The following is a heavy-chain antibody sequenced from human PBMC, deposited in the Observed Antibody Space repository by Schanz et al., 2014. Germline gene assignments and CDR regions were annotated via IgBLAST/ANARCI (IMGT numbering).Heavy chain of an antibody. V-gene: IGHV3-7*01. J-gene: IGHJ4*02. CDR1: GFTFSDYY. CDR2: INQDGSDK. CDR3: ARDKGGYYPFDY. D-gene: IGHD3-22*01. Sequence: VHLVESGGGLVKPGGSLRLSCAASGFTFSDYYMTWVRQAPGKGLEWVANINQDGSDKSYVDSVKGRFTISRDNAKNSLYLQMNSLRAEDTAVYYCARDKGGYYPFDYWGQGSLVTVSS.